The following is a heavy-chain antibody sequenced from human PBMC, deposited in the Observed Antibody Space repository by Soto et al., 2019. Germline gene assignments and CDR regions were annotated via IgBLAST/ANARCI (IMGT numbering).Heavy chain of an antibody. Sequence: SSETPSLTRAVYGGSFSGYYWSWIRQPPGKGLEWIGEINHSGSTNYNPSLKSRVTISVDTSKNQFSLKLSSVTAADTAVYYCARVWGGAFDIWGQGTMVTVSS. CDR2: INHSGST. J-gene: IGHJ3*02. D-gene: IGHD3-10*01. CDR3: ARVWGGAFDI. V-gene: IGHV4-34*01. CDR1: GGSFSGYY.